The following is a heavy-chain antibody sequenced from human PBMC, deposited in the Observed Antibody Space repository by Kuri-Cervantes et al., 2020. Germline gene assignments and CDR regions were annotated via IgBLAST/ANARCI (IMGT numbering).Heavy chain of an antibody. CDR1: GGSLSGYY. V-gene: IGHV4-34*01. CDR3: ARGTRRSWYFDL. CDR2: INHSGST. J-gene: IGHJ2*01. Sequence: GSLRLSCAVYGGSLSGYYWSWIRQPPGKGLEWIGEINHSGSTNYNPSLKSRVTISVDTSKNQFSLKLSSVTAADTAVYYCARGTRRSWYFDLWGRGTLVTVSS.